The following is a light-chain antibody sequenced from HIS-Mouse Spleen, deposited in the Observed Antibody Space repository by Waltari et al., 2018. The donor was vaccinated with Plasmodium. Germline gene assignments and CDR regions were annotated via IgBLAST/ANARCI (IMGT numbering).Light chain of an antibody. CDR2: EGS. CDR3: CSYAGSSTYV. V-gene: IGLV2-23*01. J-gene: IGLJ1*01. Sequence: QSALTQPASVSGSPGQSITISCTGTSSDVGSYNLVSWYQQHPGKAPKLSVYEGSKRPSGVSNRVPGAKSGNTASLTISGLQAEDEADYYCCSYAGSSTYVFGTGTKVTVL. CDR1: SSDVGSYNL.